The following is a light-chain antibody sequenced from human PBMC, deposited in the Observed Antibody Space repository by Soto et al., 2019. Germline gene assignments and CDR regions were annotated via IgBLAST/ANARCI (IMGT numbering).Light chain of an antibody. V-gene: IGKV3-20*01. CDR3: QHYGSSPRT. CDR2: GVS. J-gene: IGKJ1*01. CDR1: QGVSGSY. Sequence: EIVLTQSPGTLSLSPGERATLSCRASQGVSGSYLAWYQQKPGQAPRLLIYGVSSRATGIPNRFSGSESGTDFTLTISRLEPEDFAVYYCQHYGSSPRTFGQGTKVEIK.